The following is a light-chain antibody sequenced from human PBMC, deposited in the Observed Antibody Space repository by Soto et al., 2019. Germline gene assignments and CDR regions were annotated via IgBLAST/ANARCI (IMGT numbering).Light chain of an antibody. Sequence: DIVMTQSPDSLAVSLGERATINCKSSQSVLYSSSNKNYLAWYQQKPGQPPRLLIYWASTRESGVPDRFSGSGSGTDFTLTISSLQAEDGAVYYCQQYYSAPLTFGPGTKVDIK. CDR3: QQYYSAPLT. V-gene: IGKV4-1*01. CDR2: WAS. J-gene: IGKJ3*01. CDR1: QSVLYSSSNKNY.